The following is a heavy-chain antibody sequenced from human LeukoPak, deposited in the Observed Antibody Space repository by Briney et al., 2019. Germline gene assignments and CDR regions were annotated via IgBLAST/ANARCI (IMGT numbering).Heavy chain of an antibody. CDR2: INEDGSQR. J-gene: IGHJ6*03. CDR3: ARNPSIAASRGYFYYMDV. V-gene: IGHV3-7*01. CDR1: GFSFSNSW. D-gene: IGHD6-6*01. Sequence: GGSLRLSCAASGFSFSNSWMPWVRQAPGKGLKWVANINEDGSQRYFVDSVKGRFTFSRDNGRNSLFLQMNNLRAEDTAVYYCARNPSIAASRGYFYYMDVWGKGTTVTVSS.